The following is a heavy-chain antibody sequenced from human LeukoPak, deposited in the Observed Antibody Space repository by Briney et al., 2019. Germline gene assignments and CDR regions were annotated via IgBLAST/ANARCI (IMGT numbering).Heavy chain of an antibody. CDR3: ARPQARDGYSFDAFDI. V-gene: IGHV3-21*01. Sequence: GGSLRLSCAASGFTFSSYGMSWVRQAPGKGLEWVSSISSSSSYIYYADSVKGRFTISRDNAKNSLYLQMNSLRAEDTAVYYCARPQARDGYSFDAFDIWGQGTMVTVSS. J-gene: IGHJ3*02. CDR2: ISSSSSYI. CDR1: GFTFSSYG. D-gene: IGHD5-24*01.